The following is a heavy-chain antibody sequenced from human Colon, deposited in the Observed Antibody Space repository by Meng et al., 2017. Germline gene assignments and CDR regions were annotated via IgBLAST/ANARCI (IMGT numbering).Heavy chain of an antibody. CDR3: VRQGMTSYSWGY. CDR1: RGSISSSNW. V-gene: IGHV4-4*02. Sequence: QAPPHESGTGLVKPSGTLYLPCADSRGSISSSNWWRWVRQTPGKGLEWIGEISQSGTTYYNPSLKSRVTITGDWSKNQFSLNLNSVTAADTALYYCVRQGMTSYSWGYWGQGTLVTVSS. CDR2: ISQSGTT. J-gene: IGHJ4*02. D-gene: IGHD3-9*01.